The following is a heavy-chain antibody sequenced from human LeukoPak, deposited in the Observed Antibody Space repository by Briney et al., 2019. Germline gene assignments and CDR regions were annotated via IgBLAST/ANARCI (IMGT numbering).Heavy chain of an antibody. Sequence: GGSLRLSCAASGFTFSSYGVHWVRQAPGKGLEWVAFIRYDGSNKYYADSVKGRFTISRDNSKNTLYLQMNSLRAEDTAVYYCVRGDDIVVVPAAHADYWGQGTLVTVSS. V-gene: IGHV3-30*02. J-gene: IGHJ4*02. D-gene: IGHD2-2*01. CDR3: VRGDDIVVVPAAHADY. CDR2: IRYDGSNK. CDR1: GFTFSSYG.